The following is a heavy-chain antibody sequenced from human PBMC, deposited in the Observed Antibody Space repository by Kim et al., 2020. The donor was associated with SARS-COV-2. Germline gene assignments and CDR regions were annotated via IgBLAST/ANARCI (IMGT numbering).Heavy chain of an antibody. V-gene: IGHV5-51*01. CDR3: ARQSYADDDSFDV. J-gene: IGHJ3*01. CDR2: VYPGDSDT. D-gene: IGHD3-10*01. CDR1: GYTFTNYW. Sequence: GESLKISCKGSGYTFTNYWIGWVCQKPGKGLEWMGIVYPGDSDTRYSPSFQGQVTISADKSISTAYLQWSSLKASDTAMYYCARQSYADDDSFDVWGQGTMVTVSS.